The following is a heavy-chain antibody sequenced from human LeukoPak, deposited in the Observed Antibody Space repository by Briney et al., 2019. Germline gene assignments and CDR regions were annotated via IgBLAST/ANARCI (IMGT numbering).Heavy chain of an antibody. CDR1: GGSISSSSYY. Sequence: KASETLSLTCTVSGGSISSSSYYWGWIRQPPGKGLEWIGSIYYSGSTYYNPSLKSRVTISVDTSKNQFSLKLSSVTAADTAVYYCARDYTGSFDYWGQGTLVTVSS. D-gene: IGHD1-1*01. J-gene: IGHJ4*02. CDR3: ARDYTGSFDY. CDR2: IYYSGST. V-gene: IGHV4-39*07.